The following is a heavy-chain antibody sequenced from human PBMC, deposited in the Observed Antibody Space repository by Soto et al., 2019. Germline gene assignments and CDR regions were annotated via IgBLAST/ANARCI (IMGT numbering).Heavy chain of an antibody. CDR3: ARVLSGNKEWFDS. CDR1: GVSISGGNV. Sequence: QVQLQESGPGLVKPWGTLSLTCAVSGVSISGGNVWSWVRQPPGKGLEWIGEVFDHGSTNYNPSLKRRVTMSMDKSQNDLSLNLTSVTAADTAVYYCARVLSGNKEWFDSWGQGILVTVSS. V-gene: IGHV4-4*02. D-gene: IGHD3-10*01. CDR2: VFDHGST. J-gene: IGHJ5*01.